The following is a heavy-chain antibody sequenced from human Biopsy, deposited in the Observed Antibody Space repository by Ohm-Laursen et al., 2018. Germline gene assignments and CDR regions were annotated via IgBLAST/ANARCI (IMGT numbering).Heavy chain of an antibody. CDR2: ISGYNGKT. Sequence: SVKVSCKASGYKFTSYGMSWVRQAPGQGFEWMGRISGYNGKTNYAQKFQGRITMTIDAATSTGYMDLRSLKSDDTAVYYCARIAAAGWDDYWGQGTLVTVSS. CDR3: ARIAAAGWDDY. J-gene: IGHJ4*02. D-gene: IGHD6-25*01. V-gene: IGHV1-18*01. CDR1: GYKFTSYG.